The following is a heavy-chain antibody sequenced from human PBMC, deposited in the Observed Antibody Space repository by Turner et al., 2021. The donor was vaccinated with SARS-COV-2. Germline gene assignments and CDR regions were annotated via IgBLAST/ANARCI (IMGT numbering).Heavy chain of an antibody. Sequence: SLTCTVSGGSMNSNYWSWIRQPPGKRLEWIGYIYYRGSTNYNPSLESRVTISVDTSRNQFSLNLTSVTAADTAIYYCARETVNNWVDPWGQGTLVTVSS. CDR1: GGSMNSNY. CDR3: ARETVNNWVDP. D-gene: IGHD2-21*02. V-gene: IGHV4-59*01. CDR2: IYYRGST. J-gene: IGHJ5*02.